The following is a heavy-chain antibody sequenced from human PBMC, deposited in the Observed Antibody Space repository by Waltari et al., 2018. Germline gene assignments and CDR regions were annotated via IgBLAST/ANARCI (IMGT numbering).Heavy chain of an antibody. J-gene: IGHJ6*02. CDR2: INHSGST. V-gene: IGHV4-34*01. CDR1: GGSFSGYY. Sequence: QVQLQQWGAGLLKPSETLSLTCAVYGGSFSGYYWSWIRQPPGKGLEWSGEINHSGSTNDNPSLSSRDTISVDTSKNQFSLKRSSVTAADTAVYYCARAGSSGNGMDVWGQGTTVTVSS. CDR3: ARAGSSGNGMDV. D-gene: IGHD6-13*01.